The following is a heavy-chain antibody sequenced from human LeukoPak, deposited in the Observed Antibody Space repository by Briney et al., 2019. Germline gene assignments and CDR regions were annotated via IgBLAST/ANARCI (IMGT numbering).Heavy chain of an antibody. J-gene: IGHJ4*02. CDR2: ISSSSSTI. Sequence: XMNWVRXAPGKGLEWVSYISSSSSTIYYADSVKGRFTISRDNAKNSLYLQMNSLRDEDTAVYYCARDPSGEWEPSFDYWGQGTLVTVSS. D-gene: IGHD1-26*01. V-gene: IGHV3-48*02. CDR1: X. CDR3: ARDPSGEWEPSFDY.